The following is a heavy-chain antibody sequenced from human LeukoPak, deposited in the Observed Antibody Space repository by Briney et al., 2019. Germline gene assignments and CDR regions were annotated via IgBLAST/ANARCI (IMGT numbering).Heavy chain of an antibody. CDR1: DGSINNNKW. V-gene: IGHV4-4*02. D-gene: IGHD6-19*01. Sequence: SETLSFTCDDFDGSINNNKWWSWVRRHPGKGLERIGEVSQTGTTYYDPSLTGRITISVDRSRNQFSLTLRSATAADTGVYYCASHMAVPGTRGFDDWGQGIPVTVSS. CDR2: VSQTGTT. J-gene: IGHJ4*02. CDR3: ASHMAVPGTRGFDD.